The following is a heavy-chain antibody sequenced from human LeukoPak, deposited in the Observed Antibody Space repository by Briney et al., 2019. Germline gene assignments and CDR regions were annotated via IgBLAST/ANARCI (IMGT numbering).Heavy chain of an antibody. CDR2: IYSGGST. D-gene: IGHD5-12*01. V-gene: IGHV3-66*01. J-gene: IGHJ6*02. CDR1: GFTVSSNY. CDR3: AREAAYSRYYYYYGMDV. Sequence: GGSLRLSCAASGFTVSSNYMSWVRQAPGKGLEWVSVIYSGGSTYYADSVKGRFTISRDNSKNTLYLQMNSLRAEDTAVYYCAREAAYSRYYYYYGMDVWGQGTTVTVSS.